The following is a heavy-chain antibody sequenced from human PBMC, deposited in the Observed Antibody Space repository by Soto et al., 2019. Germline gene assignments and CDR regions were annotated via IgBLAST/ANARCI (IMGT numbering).Heavy chain of an antibody. J-gene: IGHJ5*02. Sequence: SETLSLTCAVYGGSFSGYYWSWIRQPPGKGLEWIGEINHSGSTNYNPSLKSRVTISVDTSKNQFSLKLSSVTAADTAVYYCARNWYPDAATWFDPWGQGTLVTVSS. CDR2: INHSGST. CDR1: GGSFSGYY. CDR3: ARNWYPDAATWFDP. D-gene: IGHD2-15*01. V-gene: IGHV4-34*01.